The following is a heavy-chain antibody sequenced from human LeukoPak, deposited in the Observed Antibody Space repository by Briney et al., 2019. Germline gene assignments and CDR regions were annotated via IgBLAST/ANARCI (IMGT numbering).Heavy chain of an antibody. J-gene: IGHJ2*01. CDR3: AREIIFGKGGGWYFDL. D-gene: IGHD3-10*02. CDR2: IYSGGST. Sequence: GGSLRLSCAASGFTVSSNYMSWVRQAPGKGLEWVSVIYSGGSTYYADSVEGRFTISRDNSKNTLYLQMNSLRAEDTAVYYCAREIIFGKGGGWYFDLWGRGTLVTVSS. CDR1: GFTVSSNY. V-gene: IGHV3-53*01.